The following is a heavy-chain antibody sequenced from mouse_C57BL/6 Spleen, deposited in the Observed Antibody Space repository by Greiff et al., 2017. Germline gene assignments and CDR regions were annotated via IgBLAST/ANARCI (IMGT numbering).Heavy chain of an antibody. V-gene: IGHV5-16*01. CDR2: INYDGSST. CDR1: GFTFSDYY. Sequence: EVKVVESEGGLVQPGSSMKLSCTASGFTFSDYYMAWVRQVPEKGLEWVANINYDGSSTYYLDSLKSRFIISRDNAKNILYLQMSSLKSEDTATYYCARDEGLGDFDYWGQGTTLTVSS. CDR3: ARDEGLGDFDY. D-gene: IGHD3-3*01. J-gene: IGHJ2*01.